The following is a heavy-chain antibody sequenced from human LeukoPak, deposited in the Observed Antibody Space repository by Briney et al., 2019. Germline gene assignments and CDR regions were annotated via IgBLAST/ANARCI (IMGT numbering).Heavy chain of an antibody. D-gene: IGHD5-12*01. V-gene: IGHV3-23*01. Sequence: QPGGSLRLSCAASGFTFNTYAMSWVRQAPGKGLEWVSAISGSGGSTYYADSVKGRFTISRDNSKNTLYLQMNSLRAEDTAVYYCAKDQGYSGYDTIDYWGQGTLVTVSS. CDR2: ISGSGGST. CDR1: GFTFNTYA. CDR3: AKDQGYSGYDTIDY. J-gene: IGHJ4*02.